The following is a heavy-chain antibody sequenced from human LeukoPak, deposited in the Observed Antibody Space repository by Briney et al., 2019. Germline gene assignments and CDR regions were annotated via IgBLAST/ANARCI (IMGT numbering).Heavy chain of an antibody. Sequence: GGSLRLSCAASGFTFSSYWMSWVRQAPGKGLEWVANIKQDGSEKYYVDSVKGRFTISRDNAKNSLYLQMNSLRAEDTAVYYCARELRCSSTSCSENYYMDVWGKGTTVTVSS. J-gene: IGHJ6*03. CDR1: GFTFSSYW. V-gene: IGHV3-7*01. CDR2: IKQDGSEK. D-gene: IGHD2-2*01. CDR3: ARELRCSSTSCSENYYMDV.